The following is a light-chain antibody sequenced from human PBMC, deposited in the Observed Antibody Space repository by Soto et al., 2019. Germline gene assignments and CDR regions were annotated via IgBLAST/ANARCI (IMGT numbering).Light chain of an antibody. CDR1: TGAVTSGHF. CDR2: DTS. Sequence: QTVVTQEPSLTVSPGGTVTLTCGSSTGAVTSGHFPYWFQQKPGQAPRTLIYDTSNKHSWTPARFSGSLLGGKAALTLSGAQPEDEADDYCLLFYGDVRGVFGGGTKLTVL. J-gene: IGLJ3*02. V-gene: IGLV7-46*01. CDR3: LLFYGDVRGV.